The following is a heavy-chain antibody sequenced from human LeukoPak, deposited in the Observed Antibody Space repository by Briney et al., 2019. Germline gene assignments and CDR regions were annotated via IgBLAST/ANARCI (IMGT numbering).Heavy chain of an antibody. V-gene: IGHV1-24*01. CDR3: ATNYDSSGYSDLDI. J-gene: IGHJ3*02. CDR1: GYTLTELS. D-gene: IGHD3-22*01. Sequence: ASVKVSCKVSGYTLTELSMHWVRQAPGKGLEWMGGFDPEDGETIYAQKFQGRVTMTEDTSTDTAYMKLSSLRSEDTAVYYCATNYDSSGYSDLDIWGQGTMVTVSS. CDR2: FDPEDGET.